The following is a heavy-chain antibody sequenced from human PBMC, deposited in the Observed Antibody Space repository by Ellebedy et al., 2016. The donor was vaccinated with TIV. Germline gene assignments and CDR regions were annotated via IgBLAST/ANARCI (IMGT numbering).Heavy chain of an antibody. CDR3: ARADTGMAYGMDV. D-gene: IGHD5-18*01. CDR1: GFTFSSYS. J-gene: IGHJ6*02. CDR2: ITSSSSTI. Sequence: GGSLRLXCAASGFTFSSYSMNWVRQSPGKGLEWVSYITSSSSTIYYADSVKGRFSISRDNAKNSLYLQMNSLRAEDTAVYYCARADTGMAYGMDVWGQGTTVTVSS. V-gene: IGHV3-48*04.